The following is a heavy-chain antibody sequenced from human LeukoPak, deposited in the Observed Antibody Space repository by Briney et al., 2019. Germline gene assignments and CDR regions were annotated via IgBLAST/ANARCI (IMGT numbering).Heavy chain of an antibody. D-gene: IGHD6-6*01. CDR3: ARAYSSSSYFDY. CDR1: GFTFDDYA. J-gene: IGHJ4*02. V-gene: IGHV3-9*03. Sequence: PGGSLRLSCAASGFTFDDYAMHWVRQAPGKGLEWVSGISWNSGSIGYADSVKGRFTISRDNAKNSLYLQMNSLRAEDMALYYCARAYSSSSYFDYWGQGTLVTVPS. CDR2: ISWNSGSI.